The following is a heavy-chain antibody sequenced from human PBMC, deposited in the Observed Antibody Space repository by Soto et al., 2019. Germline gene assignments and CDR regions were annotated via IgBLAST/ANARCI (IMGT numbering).Heavy chain of an antibody. Sequence: PGGSLRLSCGASGFIFRNYGMHWIRQAPGKGLEWLAIIWFDGSNKWYADSVKGRFIISRDDSKNSLFLQMNSLRGDDTAVYYCVTGSGWHEYWGHGTLVTVSS. V-gene: IGHV3-33*01. J-gene: IGHJ4*01. CDR3: VTGSGWHEY. D-gene: IGHD6-19*01. CDR1: GFIFRNYG. CDR2: IWFDGSNK.